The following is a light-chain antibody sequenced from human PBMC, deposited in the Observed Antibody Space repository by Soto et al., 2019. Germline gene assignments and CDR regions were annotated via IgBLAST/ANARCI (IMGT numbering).Light chain of an antibody. CDR2: AGS. V-gene: IGKV1-39*01. J-gene: IGKJ2*01. Sequence: DIQMTQSPSSLSASVGDRVTITCRASQGVSGYLLWYQQRQGRAPKLLIYAGSNLLSGVPSRFSGSGSGANFTLTITSLQPEEFATYYCQQSYRTPHTFGQGTKLETK. CDR1: QGVSGY. CDR3: QQSYRTPHT.